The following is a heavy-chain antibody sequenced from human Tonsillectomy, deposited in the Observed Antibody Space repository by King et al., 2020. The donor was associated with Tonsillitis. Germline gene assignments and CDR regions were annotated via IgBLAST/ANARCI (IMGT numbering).Heavy chain of an antibody. CDR3: ARDRGGVVVAAFDY. V-gene: IGHV3-21*01. J-gene: IGHJ4*02. Sequence: VQLVESGGGLVKPGGSLRLSCAASGFTFSSYSMNWVXQAPGKGLEWVSSISSSSSYIYYADSVKGRFTISRDNAKSSLYLQMNSLGAEATAVYYCARDRGGVVVAAFDYWGQGTLVTVSS. CDR2: ISSSSSYI. CDR1: GFTFSSYS. D-gene: IGHD2-15*01.